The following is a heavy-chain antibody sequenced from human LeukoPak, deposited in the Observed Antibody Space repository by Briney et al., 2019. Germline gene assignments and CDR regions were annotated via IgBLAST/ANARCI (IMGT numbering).Heavy chain of an antibody. Sequence: PGGSLRLSCAASGFTFRSYGMSWVRQAPGKGLEWVSFIYSGTIHYSDSVKGRFTISRDNSKNTLYLQMNSLRAEDTAVYYCARRAGAYSHPYDYWGQGTLVTVSS. CDR3: ARRAGAYSHPYDY. CDR1: GFTFRSYG. V-gene: IGHV3-53*01. J-gene: IGHJ4*02. CDR2: IYSGTI. D-gene: IGHD4/OR15-4a*01.